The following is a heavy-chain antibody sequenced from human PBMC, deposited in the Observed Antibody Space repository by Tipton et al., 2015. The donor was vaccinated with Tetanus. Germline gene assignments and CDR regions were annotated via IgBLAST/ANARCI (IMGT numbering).Heavy chain of an antibody. CDR2: INHSGST. CDR3: ARTGYSSGWYANYYYYGMDV. CDR1: GGSFSGYY. Sequence: TLSLTCAVYGGSFSGYYWSWIRQPPGKGLEWIGEINHSGSTNYNPSLKSRVTISVDTSKNQFSLKLSSVTAADTAVYYYARTGYSSGWYANYYYYGMDVWGQGTTVTVSS. V-gene: IGHV4-34*01. D-gene: IGHD6-19*01. J-gene: IGHJ6*02.